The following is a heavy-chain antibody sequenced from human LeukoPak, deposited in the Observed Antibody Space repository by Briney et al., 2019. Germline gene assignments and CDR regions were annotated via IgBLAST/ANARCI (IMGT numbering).Heavy chain of an antibody. Sequence: SVKVSCKASGGTFSSYAISWVRQAPGQGLEWMGGIIPIFGTANYAQKFQGRVTITADKSTSTAYMELSSLRSEDTAVYYCARVGYCSGGCCYGAFDIWGQGTMVTVSS. CDR1: GGTFSSYA. D-gene: IGHD2-15*01. J-gene: IGHJ3*02. CDR2: IIPIFGTA. V-gene: IGHV1-69*06. CDR3: ARVGYCSGGCCYGAFDI.